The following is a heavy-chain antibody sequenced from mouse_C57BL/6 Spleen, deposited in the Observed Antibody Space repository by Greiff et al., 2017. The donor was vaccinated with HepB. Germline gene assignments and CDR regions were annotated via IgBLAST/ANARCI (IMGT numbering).Heavy chain of an antibody. V-gene: IGHV5-17*01. D-gene: IGHD1-1*01. CDR2: ISSGSSTI. CDR1: GFTFSDYG. Sequence: EVKLVESGGGLVKPGGSLKLSCAASGFTFSDYGMHWVRQAPEKGLEWVAYISSGSSTIYYADTVKGRFTISRDNAKNTLFLHMTSLRSEDTAMYYCARHYGSRYVMDYWGQGTSVTVSS. CDR3: ARHYGSRYVMDY. J-gene: IGHJ4*01.